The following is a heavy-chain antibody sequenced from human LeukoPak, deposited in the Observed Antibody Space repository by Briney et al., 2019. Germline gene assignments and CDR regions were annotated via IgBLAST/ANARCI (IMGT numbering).Heavy chain of an antibody. CDR2: VNPNSGNT. V-gene: IGHV1-8*03. CDR3: ARGVGITMVRGDLNDY. Sequence: ASVKVSCKASGYTFTSYDINWVRQATGQGLEWMGWVNPNSGNTGYAQKFQGRVTITRNTSISTAYMELSSLRSEDTAVYYCARGVGITMVRGDLNDYWGQGTLVTVSS. J-gene: IGHJ4*02. CDR1: GYTFTSYD. D-gene: IGHD3-10*01.